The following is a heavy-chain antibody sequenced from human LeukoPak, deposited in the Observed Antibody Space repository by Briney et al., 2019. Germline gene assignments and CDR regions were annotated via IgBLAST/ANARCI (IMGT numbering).Heavy chain of an antibody. CDR1: GGSISGGDYY. CDR2: IHYTGST. D-gene: IGHD2-21*01. CDR3: ARTRLARSSDY. Sequence: SETLSLTCTVSGGSISGGDYYWTWIRQPPGKGLVWIGYIHYTGSTSYNPSLKSRVTISPDTSRNQFSLKLSSVTAADTAVYYCARTRLARSSDYWGQGTLVTVSS. J-gene: IGHJ4*02. V-gene: IGHV4-30-4*01.